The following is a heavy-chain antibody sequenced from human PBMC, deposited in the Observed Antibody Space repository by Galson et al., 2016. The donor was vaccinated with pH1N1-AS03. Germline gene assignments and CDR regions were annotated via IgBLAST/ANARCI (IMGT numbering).Heavy chain of an antibody. Sequence: SVKVSCKASGYTFTSLYMHWVRQAPGQGLEWMGMINPNDGTTVYAQKFQGRVTMTRDTSTNTASVELNNLRSEDTAVYYCAGVFRYGMDVWGQGTPVTVSS. V-gene: IGHV1-46*01. J-gene: IGHJ6*02. CDR2: INPNDGTT. CDR3: AGVFRYGMDV. CDR1: GYTFTSLY.